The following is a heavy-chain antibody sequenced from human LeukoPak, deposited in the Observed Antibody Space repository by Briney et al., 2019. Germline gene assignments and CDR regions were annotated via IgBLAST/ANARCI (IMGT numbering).Heavy chain of an antibody. Sequence: GGSLRLSCAASGFTFSTYAMSWVRQAPGKGLEWVSLIIGSGGSIHYADSVRGRFTISRDNFKNTVFLQLSSLRAEDTAVYYCAKEASGYGDYVLYYFDNWGQGTLVTVSS. D-gene: IGHD4-17*01. CDR1: GFTFSTYA. V-gene: IGHV3-23*01. J-gene: IGHJ4*02. CDR2: IIGSGGSI. CDR3: AKEASGYGDYVLYYFDN.